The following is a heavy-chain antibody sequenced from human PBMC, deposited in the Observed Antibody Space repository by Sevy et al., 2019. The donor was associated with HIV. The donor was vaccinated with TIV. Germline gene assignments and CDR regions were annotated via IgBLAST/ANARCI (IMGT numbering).Heavy chain of an antibody. V-gene: IGHV1-8*01. J-gene: IGHJ6*02. D-gene: IGHD3-3*01. CDR2: MSPNSGNT. CDR3: ARAGGYSDHGMDV. Sequence: NKRRASVKVSCKASGYTFTSFDINWVRQATGQGLEWMGWMSPNSGNTAYAQKFQGRVTMTRNTSISTAYMDLSSLRSEDTAVYYCARAGGYSDHGMDVWGQGATVTVSS. CDR1: GYTFTSFD.